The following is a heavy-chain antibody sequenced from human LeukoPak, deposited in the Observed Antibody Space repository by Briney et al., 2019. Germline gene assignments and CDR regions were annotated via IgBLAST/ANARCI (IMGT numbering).Heavy chain of an antibody. CDR1: GYSISSGYY. Sequence: SETLSLTCTVSGYSISSGYYWGWIRQPPGKGLEWIGSIYHSGSTYYNPSLKSRVTISVDTSKNQFSLKLSSVTAADTAVYYCARDVAAAGTGSFDYWGQGTLVTVSS. CDR2: IYHSGST. V-gene: IGHV4-38-2*02. CDR3: ARDVAAAGTGSFDY. J-gene: IGHJ4*02. D-gene: IGHD6-13*01.